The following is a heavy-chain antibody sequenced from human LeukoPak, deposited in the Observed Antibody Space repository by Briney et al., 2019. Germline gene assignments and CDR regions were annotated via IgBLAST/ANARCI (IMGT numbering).Heavy chain of an antibody. D-gene: IGHD5-18*01. CDR3: ARVARYSYGINWFDP. J-gene: IGHJ5*02. CDR1: GYTFTSYG. CDR2: ISAYNGNT. V-gene: IGHV1-18*01. Sequence: ASVKVSCKASGYTFTSYGISWVRQAPGQGLEWMGWISAYNGNTNYAQKLQGRVTMTTDTSTRTAYMELRSLRSDDTAVYYCARVARYSYGINWFDPWGQGTLVTVSS.